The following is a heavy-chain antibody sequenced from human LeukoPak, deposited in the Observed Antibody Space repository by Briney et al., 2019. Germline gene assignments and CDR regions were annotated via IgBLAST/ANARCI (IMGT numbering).Heavy chain of an antibody. D-gene: IGHD6-13*01. CDR3: AKGLAAAGTPEGWFDP. CDR2: ISSSGGST. CDR1: GFTFSSYA. Sequence: GGSLRLSCAASGFTFSSYAMSWVRRAPGKGLEWVSAISSSGGSTYYADSVKGRFTISRDNSKNTLYLQMNSLRAEDTAVYYCAKGLAAAGTPEGWFDPWGQGTLVTVSS. V-gene: IGHV3-23*01. J-gene: IGHJ5*02.